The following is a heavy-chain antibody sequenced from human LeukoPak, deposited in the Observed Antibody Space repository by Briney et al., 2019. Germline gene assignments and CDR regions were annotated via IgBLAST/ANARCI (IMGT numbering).Heavy chain of an antibody. V-gene: IGHV3-20*04. CDR1: GFTFDDYG. J-gene: IGHJ5*02. D-gene: IGHD1-26*01. Sequence: GGSLRLSCAASGFTFDDYGMSWVRQAPGKGLEWVSGINWNGGSTGYADSVKGRFTISRDNAKNSLYLQMNSLRAEDTALYYCVRGQLVGALEGAFDPWGQGTLVTVSS. CDR2: INWNGGST. CDR3: VRGQLVGALEGAFDP.